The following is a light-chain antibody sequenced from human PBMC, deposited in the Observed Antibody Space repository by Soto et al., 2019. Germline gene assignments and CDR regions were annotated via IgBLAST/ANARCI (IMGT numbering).Light chain of an antibody. CDR3: QSFDTSLSGFVV. Sequence: QSVLTQPPSMSGAPGQRVTISCTGSSSNIGAGYDVHWYQQHPGTAPKLLIFDNNNRPSGVPDRFPGSKSDASASLAITGLQAEDEADYYCQSFDTSLSGFVVFGGGTKLTVL. J-gene: IGLJ2*01. V-gene: IGLV1-40*01. CDR2: DNN. CDR1: SSNIGAGYD.